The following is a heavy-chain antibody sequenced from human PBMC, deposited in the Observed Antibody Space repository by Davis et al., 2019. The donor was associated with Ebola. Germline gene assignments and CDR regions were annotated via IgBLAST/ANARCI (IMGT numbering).Heavy chain of an antibody. D-gene: IGHD2-15*01. J-gene: IGHJ4*02. Sequence: PGGSLRLSCAASGFTFRNYAMHWVRQAPGKGLEWVAVVSHSQRETFYADSVKGRFTISRDNSENTLYLQMNSLTADDTAVYYCARVVFHEVLDYWGQGTPVTVSS. CDR2: VSHSQRET. V-gene: IGHV3-30*04. CDR1: GFTFRNYA. CDR3: ARVVFHEVLDY.